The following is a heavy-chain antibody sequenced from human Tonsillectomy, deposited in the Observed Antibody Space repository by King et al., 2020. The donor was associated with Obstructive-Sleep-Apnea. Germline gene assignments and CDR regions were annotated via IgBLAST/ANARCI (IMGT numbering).Heavy chain of an antibody. V-gene: IGHV3-30*04. D-gene: IGHD5-18*01. Sequence: VQLVESGGGVVQPGRSLRLSCAASGFTFSSYAMHWVRQAPGKGLEWVAVISYDGSNKYYADSVKGRFTISRDNSKNTLYLQMNSLRAEDTAVYYCAGEEWIQLWLPWGSWGMDVWGQGTTVTVSS. CDR1: GFTFSSYA. CDR2: ISYDGSNK. J-gene: IGHJ6*02. CDR3: AGEEWIQLWLPWGSWGMDV.